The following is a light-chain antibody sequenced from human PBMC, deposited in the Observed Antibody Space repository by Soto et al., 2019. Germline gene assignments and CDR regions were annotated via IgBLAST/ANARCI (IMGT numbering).Light chain of an antibody. CDR2: GAS. CDR1: QSVSSR. J-gene: IGKJ1*01. Sequence: EIVMTQSPGTLSLSPGERATLSRRASQSVSSRLAWYQQKPGQAPRLLISGASSRATGIPDRFSGSGSGTDFTLTISRLEPEDFAVYFCQQYSSPPQTFGQGTKVDIK. CDR3: QQYSSPPQT. V-gene: IGKV3-20*01.